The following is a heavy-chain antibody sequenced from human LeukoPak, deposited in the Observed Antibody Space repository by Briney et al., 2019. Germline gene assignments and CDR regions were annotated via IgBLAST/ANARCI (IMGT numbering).Heavy chain of an antibody. D-gene: IGHD1/OR15-1a*01. CDR1: GFSLSNTGMA. Sequence: SGPTLVNPTETLTLTCTVSGFSLSNTGMAVSWIRQPPGKALEWLAQIFSNDEKSYTTSLKSRLTISKDTSKSQVVLTMTNMDPVDTATYYCARKAWDNRYFDLWGRGTLVTVSS. V-gene: IGHV2-26*01. CDR3: ARKAWDNRYFDL. CDR2: IFSNDEK. J-gene: IGHJ2*01.